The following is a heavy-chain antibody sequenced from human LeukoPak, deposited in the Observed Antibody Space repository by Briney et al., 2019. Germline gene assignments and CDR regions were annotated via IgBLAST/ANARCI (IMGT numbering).Heavy chain of an antibody. D-gene: IGHD6-19*01. J-gene: IGHJ4*02. CDR2: LFPGDSET. CDR1: GSRFGSYW. V-gene: IGHV5-51*01. Sequence: RGESLKISCQGSGSRFGSYWIGGARQMPGKGLEWMGMLFPGDSETRYSPSFQGQVTISADTCISTAYLQWSSLKASDTAMYYCARQTGYSGGWSPYSFDSWGQGTLVTVSS. CDR3: ARQTGYSGGWSPYSFDS.